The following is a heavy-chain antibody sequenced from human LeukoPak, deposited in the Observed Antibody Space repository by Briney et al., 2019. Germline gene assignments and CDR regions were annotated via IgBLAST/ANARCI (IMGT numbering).Heavy chain of an antibody. Sequence: GGSLRLSCAASGFTFSSYAMDWVRQAPGKGLEWVSAISGSGGSTYYADSVKGRFTISRDNSKTTLFLQMNSLRAKDTAVYYCAKDLHDYGNYVGWFDSWGQGTLVTVSS. V-gene: IGHV3-23*01. J-gene: IGHJ5*01. CDR1: GFTFSSYA. D-gene: IGHD4-11*01. CDR2: ISGSGGST. CDR3: AKDLHDYGNYVGWFDS.